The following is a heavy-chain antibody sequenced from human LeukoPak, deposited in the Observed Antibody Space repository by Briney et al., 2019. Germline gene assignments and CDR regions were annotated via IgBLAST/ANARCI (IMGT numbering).Heavy chain of an antibody. CDR1: GFTFSSYE. Sequence: GGSLRLSCAASGFTFSSYEMNWVRQAPGKGLEWVSYISSSSSTIYYADSVKGRFTISRDNAKNSLYLQMNSLRAEDTAVYYCARDPLPYCGGDCYPVNWFDPWSQGTLVTVSS. CDR2: ISSSSSTI. V-gene: IGHV3-48*01. J-gene: IGHJ5*02. D-gene: IGHD2-21*01. CDR3: ARDPLPYCGGDCYPVNWFDP.